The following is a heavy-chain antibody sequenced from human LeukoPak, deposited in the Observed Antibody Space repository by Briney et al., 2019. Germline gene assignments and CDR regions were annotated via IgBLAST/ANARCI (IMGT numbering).Heavy chain of an antibody. Sequence: GGSLRLSCAASGFTFSSYAMHWVRQAPGKGLEWVAVISYDGSNKYYADSVKGRFTISRDNSKNTLYLQMNSLRAEDTAVYYCARDTYYYDSSGYYAFDIWGQGTMVTVPS. CDR1: GFTFSSYA. V-gene: IGHV3-30-3*01. J-gene: IGHJ3*02. CDR3: ARDTYYYDSSGYYAFDI. D-gene: IGHD3-22*01. CDR2: ISYDGSNK.